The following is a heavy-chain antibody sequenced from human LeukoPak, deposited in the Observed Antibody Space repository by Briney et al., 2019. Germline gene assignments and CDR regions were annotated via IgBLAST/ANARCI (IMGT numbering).Heavy chain of an antibody. CDR3: ARDREYCSGGSCFVFLARRRAWFDP. CDR2: ISAYNGNT. CDR1: GYTFTSYG. D-gene: IGHD2-15*01. Sequence: GASVKVSCKASGYTFTSYGISWVRQAPGQGLEWMGWISAYNGNTNYAQKLQGRVTMTTDTSTSTAYMELRSLRSDDTAVYYCARDREYCSGGSCFVFLARRRAWFDPWGQGTLVTVSS. V-gene: IGHV1-18*01. J-gene: IGHJ5*02.